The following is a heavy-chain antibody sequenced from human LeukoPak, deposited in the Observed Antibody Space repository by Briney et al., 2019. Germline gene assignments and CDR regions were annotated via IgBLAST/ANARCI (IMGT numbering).Heavy chain of an antibody. CDR2: TYYRSKWYN. D-gene: IGHD1-26*01. CDR1: GDSVSSNSVA. V-gene: IGHV6-1*01. J-gene: IGHJ4*02. Sequence: SQTLSLTCALSGDSVSSNSVAWNWIRQSPSRGLEWLGRTYYRSKWYNDYAVSVKSRITINPDTSKNHFSLHLNSVTPEDTAIYYCARTVGLYYVDYWGPGTLVTVSS. CDR3: ARTVGLYYVDY.